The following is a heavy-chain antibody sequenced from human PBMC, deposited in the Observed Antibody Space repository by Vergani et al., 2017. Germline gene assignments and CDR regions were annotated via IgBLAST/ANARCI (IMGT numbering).Heavy chain of an antibody. J-gene: IGHJ5*02. CDR1: GASIRSSNYY. CDR3: ARHSTVEWLVKLGWIDP. Sequence: QLQLQESGPGLVKPSATLSLTCSVSGASIRSSNYYWGWIRQPPGKGLEWIASIYYSGSAYSNPSLKSRVTISVDTSKNPFSLKLSSVTAADTAVYFCARHSTVEWLVKLGWIDPWGQGILVTVSS. D-gene: IGHD6-19*01. CDR2: IYYSGSA. V-gene: IGHV4-39*01.